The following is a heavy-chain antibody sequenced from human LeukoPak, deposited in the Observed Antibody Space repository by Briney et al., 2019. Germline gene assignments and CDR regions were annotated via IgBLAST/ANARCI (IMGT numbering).Heavy chain of an antibody. CDR2: ISGSGGST. CDR3: AKEDEYYYDSSGSPPTDY. D-gene: IGHD3-22*01. V-gene: IGHV3-23*01. Sequence: GGSLRLSCAASGFTFSSYAMSWVRQAPGKGLEWVLAISGSGGSTYYADSVKGRFTISRDNSKNTLYLQMNSLRAEDTAVYYCAKEDEYYYDSSGSPPTDYWGQGTLVTVSS. CDR1: GFTFSSYA. J-gene: IGHJ4*02.